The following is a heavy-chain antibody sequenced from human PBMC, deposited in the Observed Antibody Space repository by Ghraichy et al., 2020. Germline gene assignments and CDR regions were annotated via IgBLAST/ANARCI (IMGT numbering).Heavy chain of an antibody. CDR2: MNPNSGNT. Sequence: GESLNISCKASGYTFTSYDINWVRQATGQGLEWMGWMNPNSGNTGYAQKFQGRVTMTRNTSISTAYMELSSLRSEDTAVYYCASANSSGYYWGFYYYYGMDVWGQGTTVTVSS. CDR1: GYTFTSYD. V-gene: IGHV1-8*01. J-gene: IGHJ6*02. CDR3: ASANSSGYYWGFYYYYGMDV. D-gene: IGHD3-22*01.